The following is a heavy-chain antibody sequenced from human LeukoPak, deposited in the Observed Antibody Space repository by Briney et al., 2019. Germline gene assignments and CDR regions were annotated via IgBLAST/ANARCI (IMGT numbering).Heavy chain of an antibody. J-gene: IGHJ4*02. V-gene: IGHV4-4*02. CDR3: AKRKSGYVDY. CDR2: IYHSGDV. CDR1: DGSISSPNW. Sequence: KTSETLSLTCAVSDGSISSPNWWNWVRQPPGKGLEWIGEIYHSGDVNYNPSLKTRVTISLDKSKNRFSLKLSSVTAADTAVYYCAKRKSGYVDYWGQGTLVTVSS.